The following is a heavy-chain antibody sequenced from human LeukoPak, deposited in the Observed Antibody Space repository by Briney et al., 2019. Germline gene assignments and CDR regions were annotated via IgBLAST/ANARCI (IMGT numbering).Heavy chain of an antibody. CDR3: ARVVGAGHFDY. J-gene: IGHJ4*02. D-gene: IGHD2-15*01. Sequence: TSETLSLTSTVSVGSISSGNNYWSWIRQHPGKGLDWMGHIYYTGSSHYNPSPKSRLTISVDTSKNQFSLKLSSVTAADTAVYYCARVVGAGHFDYWGQGTLVTVSS. CDR1: VGSISSGNNY. V-gene: IGHV4-31*03. CDR2: IYYTGSS.